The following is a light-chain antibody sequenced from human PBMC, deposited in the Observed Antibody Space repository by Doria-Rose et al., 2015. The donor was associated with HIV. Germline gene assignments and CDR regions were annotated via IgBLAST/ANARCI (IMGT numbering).Light chain of an antibody. CDR3: QSYDSRLSGAV. V-gene: IGLV1-40*01. Sequence: QSVLTQPPSVSGAPGQEVTISCTGSSSNIGAGYDVHWYQQLPGTAPKLLIYGNSNRPSGVPDRFSGSKSGTSASLAITGLQAEDEADYYCQSYDSRLSGAVFGTGTKVTVL. CDR1: SSNIGAGYD. J-gene: IGLJ1*01. CDR2: GNS.